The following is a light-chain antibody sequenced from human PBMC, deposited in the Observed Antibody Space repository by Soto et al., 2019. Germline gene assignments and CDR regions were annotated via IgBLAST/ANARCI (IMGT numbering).Light chain of an antibody. V-gene: IGKV1-39*01. CDR3: QQSYSTLIT. Sequence: DIQMTQSPSSLSASVGDRVTITCRASQSISSYLNWYQQKPGKAPKLLIYAASSLQSGVPSRFSGSGSGTDFTLTISSLQPEDFATYYCQQSYSTLITFGQETPLEIK. J-gene: IGKJ5*01. CDR1: QSISSY. CDR2: AAS.